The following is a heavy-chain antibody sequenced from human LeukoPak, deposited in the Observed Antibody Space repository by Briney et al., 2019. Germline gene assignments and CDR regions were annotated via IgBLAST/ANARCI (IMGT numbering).Heavy chain of an antibody. J-gene: IGHJ4*02. Sequence: ASVKVSCKVSGYTFTDYYMHWVQQAPGKGLEWMGLVDPKDGETIYAEKFQGRVTITADTSTDTAYMELSSLRSEDTAVYYCATSAAGMMSVDYWGQGTLVTVSS. CDR2: VDPKDGET. V-gene: IGHV1-69-2*01. D-gene: IGHD6-13*01. CDR3: ATSAAGMMSVDY. CDR1: GYTFTDYY.